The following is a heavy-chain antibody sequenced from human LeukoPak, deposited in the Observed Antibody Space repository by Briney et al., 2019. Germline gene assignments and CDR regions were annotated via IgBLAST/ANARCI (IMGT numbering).Heavy chain of an antibody. D-gene: IGHD6-19*01. Sequence: SETLSLTCAAYGGSFSGYYWSWIRQPPGKGLEWIGEINHSGSTNYNPSLKSRVTISVDTSKNQFSLKLSSVTAADTAVYYCAREGASSVKQFDYRGQGTLVTVSS. CDR1: GGSFSGYY. V-gene: IGHV4-34*01. J-gene: IGHJ4*02. CDR3: AREGASSVKQFDY. CDR2: INHSGST.